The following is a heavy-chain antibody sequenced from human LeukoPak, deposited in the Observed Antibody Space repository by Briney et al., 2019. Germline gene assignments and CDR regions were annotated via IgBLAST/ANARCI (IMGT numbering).Heavy chain of an antibody. V-gene: IGHV3-53*05. CDR2: INSGGTVT. Sequence: GGSLRLSCAASGFTVSSNYMSWVRQAPGKGLVWVSRINSGGTVTNYADSVKGRLSISRDNSKNTLYLQMNSLRAEDTAVYYCAKDLSITMIVPGDWGQGTLVIVSS. J-gene: IGHJ4*02. CDR1: GFTVSSNY. CDR3: AKDLSITMIVPGD. D-gene: IGHD3-22*01.